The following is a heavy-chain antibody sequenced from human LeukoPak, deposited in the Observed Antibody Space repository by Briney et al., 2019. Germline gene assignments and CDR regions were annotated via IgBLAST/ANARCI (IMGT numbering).Heavy chain of an antibody. J-gene: IGHJ5*01. Sequence: SETLSLTCAVYGVSFSGYYWTCIRPPPGRRLECSGEIHYSGRINYTPSLKSRVTISADTPHNHFSLKMHSVSPAHTPVCLSSRGTDAYKCGNSW. V-gene: IGHV4-34*01. CDR2: IHYSGRI. CDR1: GVSFSGYY. D-gene: IGHD5-24*01. CDR3: SRGTDAYKCGNS.